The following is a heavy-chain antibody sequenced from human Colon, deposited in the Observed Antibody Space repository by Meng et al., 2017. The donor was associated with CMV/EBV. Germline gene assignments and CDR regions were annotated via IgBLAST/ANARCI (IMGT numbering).Heavy chain of an antibody. CDR1: GFTFSNSD. Sequence: GESLKISCAASGFTFSNSDMNWVRQAPGKGLEWVSGVSWNGSRTHYADSVKGRFIISRDNAQNSLYLQMNSLRAEDTAVYHCSSCGTDCSFNKYYAMDFWGQGTTVTVSS. J-gene: IGHJ6*02. CDR2: VSWNGSRT. D-gene: IGHD2-21*01. V-gene: IGHV3-19*01. CDR3: SSCGTDCSFNKYYAMDF.